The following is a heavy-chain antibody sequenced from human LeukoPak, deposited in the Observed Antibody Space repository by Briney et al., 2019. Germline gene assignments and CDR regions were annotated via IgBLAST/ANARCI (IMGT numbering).Heavy chain of an antibody. CDR1: GGSISSYY. V-gene: IGHV4-4*07. D-gene: IGHD3-9*01. Sequence: SETLSLTCIVSGGSISSYYWSWIRQPAGKGLEWIGRIYTSGSTNYNPSLKSRVTMSVDTSKNQFSLKLSSVTAADTAVYYCARDMRNYDILTGYYIPYGMDVWGQGTTVTVSS. CDR3: ARDMRNYDILTGYYIPYGMDV. J-gene: IGHJ6*02. CDR2: IYTSGST.